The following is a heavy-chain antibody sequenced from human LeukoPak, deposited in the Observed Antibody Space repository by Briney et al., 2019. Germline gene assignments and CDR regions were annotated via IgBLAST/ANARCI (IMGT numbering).Heavy chain of an antibody. CDR2: IYYSGST. J-gene: IGHJ4*02. CDR3: ARDRGLTTSGGVGFDY. V-gene: IGHV4-59*01. D-gene: IGHD3-10*02. CDR1: GGSISSYY. Sequence: SETLSLTCTVSGGSISSYYWSWIRQPPGKGLEWIAYIYYSGSTNYNPSLKSRVTISVDTSKNQFTLKLSSVTAADTAVYYCARDRGLTTSGGVGFDYWGQGTLVTVSS.